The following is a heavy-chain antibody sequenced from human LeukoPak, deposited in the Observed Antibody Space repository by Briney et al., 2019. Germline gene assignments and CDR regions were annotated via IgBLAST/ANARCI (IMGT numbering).Heavy chain of an antibody. CDR1: GGSISSSSYY. CDR3: ARLGYYDSSGYYWASKDYYYYYMDV. V-gene: IGHV4-39*01. CDR2: IYYSGST. Sequence: SETLSLTCTVSGGSISSSSYYWGWIRQPPGKGLEWIGSIYYSGSTYYNPSLKSRVTISVDTSKNQFSLKLCSVTAADTAVYYCARLGYYDSSGYYWASKDYYYYYMDVWGKGTTVTVSS. J-gene: IGHJ6*03. D-gene: IGHD3-22*01.